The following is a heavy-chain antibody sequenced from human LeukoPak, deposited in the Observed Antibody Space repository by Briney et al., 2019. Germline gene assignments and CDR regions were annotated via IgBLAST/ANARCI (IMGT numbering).Heavy chain of an antibody. CDR2: INHSGST. D-gene: IGHD6-13*01. Sequence: PSETLSLTCAVYGGSFSGYYWSWIRQPPGKGLEWIGEINHSGSTNYNPSLKSRVAISVDTSKNQFSLKLSSVTAADTAVYYCARHFTPAAAGSFDYWGQGTLVTVSS. CDR3: ARHFTPAAAGSFDY. J-gene: IGHJ4*02. CDR1: GGSFSGYY. V-gene: IGHV4-34*01.